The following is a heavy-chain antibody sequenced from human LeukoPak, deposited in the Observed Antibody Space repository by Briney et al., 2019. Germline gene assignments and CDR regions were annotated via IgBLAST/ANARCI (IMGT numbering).Heavy chain of an antibody. CDR3: ARALRGLSNLDY. D-gene: IGHD4-17*01. J-gene: IGHJ4*02. Sequence: ASVKVSCKASGYTFTSYGISWVRQAPGQGLEWMGWISAYNGNTNYAQKLQGRVTMTTDTSTSTAYMELRSLRSYDTAVYYCARALRGLSNLDYWGQGTLVTVSS. CDR1: GYTFTSYG. CDR2: ISAYNGNT. V-gene: IGHV1-18*01.